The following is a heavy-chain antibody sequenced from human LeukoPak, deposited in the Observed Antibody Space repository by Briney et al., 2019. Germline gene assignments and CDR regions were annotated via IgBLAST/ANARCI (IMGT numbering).Heavy chain of an antibody. J-gene: IGHJ4*02. CDR2: IKEDGSGK. CDR1: GFTFTNYL. Sequence: AGGSLRLSCATSGFTFTNYLMSWVRQTPGKGLEWVANIKEDGSGKWYVDSVRGRFTISRDNAKNSLYLQMNSLRAEDTAVYYCARDRESIWYPFLDSWGQGTLCTVSS. D-gene: IGHD6-13*01. CDR3: ARDRESIWYPFLDS. V-gene: IGHV3-7*01.